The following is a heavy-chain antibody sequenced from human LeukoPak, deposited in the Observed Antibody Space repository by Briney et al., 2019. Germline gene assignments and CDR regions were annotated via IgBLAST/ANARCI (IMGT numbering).Heavy chain of an antibody. D-gene: IGHD3-22*01. CDR2: INHSGST. CDR3: ARRPPRYYYDSSGYAIPQ. V-gene: IGHV4-34*01. CDR1: GGSFSGYY. Sequence: PSETLSLTCAVYGGSFSGYYWSWIRQPPGKGLEWIGEINHSGSTNYNPSLKSRVTISVDTSKNQSSLKLSSVIAADTAVYYCARRPPRYYYDSSGYAIPQWGQGTLVTVSS. J-gene: IGHJ4*02.